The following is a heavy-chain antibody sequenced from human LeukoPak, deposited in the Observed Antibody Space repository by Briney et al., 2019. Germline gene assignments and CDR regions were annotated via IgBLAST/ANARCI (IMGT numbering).Heavy chain of an antibody. CDR1: GYTFTCYY. D-gene: IGHD5-12*01. Sequence: ASVKVSCKASGYTFTCYYMHWVRQAPGQGLEWMGWINPNSGGTNYAQKFQGRVTMTRDTSISTAYMELSRLRSDDTAVYYCARDLGYSGYDEYYFDYWGQGTLVTVSS. V-gene: IGHV1-2*02. CDR2: INPNSGGT. CDR3: ARDLGYSGYDEYYFDY. J-gene: IGHJ4*02.